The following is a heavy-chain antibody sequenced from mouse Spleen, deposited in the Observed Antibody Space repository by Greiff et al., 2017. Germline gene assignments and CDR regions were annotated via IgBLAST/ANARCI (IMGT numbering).Heavy chain of an antibody. D-gene: IGHD1-1*01. J-gene: IGHJ2*01. CDR1: GYAFSSSW. CDR2: IYPGDGDT. V-gene: IGHV1-82*01. Sequence: VQLVESGPELVKPGASVKISCKASGYAFSSSWMNWVKQRPGKGLEWIGRIYPGDGDTNYNGKFKGKATLTADKSSSTAYMQLSSLTSEDSAVYFCARSGTTVVGPYYFDYWGQGTTLTVSS. CDR3: ARSGTTVVGPYYFDY.